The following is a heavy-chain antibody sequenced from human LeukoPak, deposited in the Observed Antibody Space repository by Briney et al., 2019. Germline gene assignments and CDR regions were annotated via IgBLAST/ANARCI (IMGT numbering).Heavy chain of an antibody. V-gene: IGHV4-34*01. Sequence: PSETLSLTCAVYGGSFSGYYWSWIRQPPGKGLERIGEINHSGSTNYNPSLKSRVTISVDTSKNQFSLKLSSVTAADTAVYYCARHGAVAGPSGMDVWGQGTTVTVSS. D-gene: IGHD6-19*01. CDR2: INHSGST. CDR3: ARHGAVAGPSGMDV. CDR1: GGSFSGYY. J-gene: IGHJ6*02.